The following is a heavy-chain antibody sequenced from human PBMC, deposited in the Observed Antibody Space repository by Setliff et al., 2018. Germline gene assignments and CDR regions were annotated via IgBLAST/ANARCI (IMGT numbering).Heavy chain of an antibody. CDR3: ARPSTVRSLIIIGSGFDF. V-gene: IGHV7-4-1*02. CDR1: GYSFTDYA. J-gene: IGHJ4*02. Sequence: GASVKVSCKTSGYSFTDYALNWVRQAPGQGLEWMGWINTNTGVPSYAQDFTGRFVFSLDTSVSTACLQITSLKAEDTAVYFCARPSTVRSLIIIGSGFDFWGQGTLVTVSS. D-gene: IGHD3-16*01. CDR2: INTNTGVP.